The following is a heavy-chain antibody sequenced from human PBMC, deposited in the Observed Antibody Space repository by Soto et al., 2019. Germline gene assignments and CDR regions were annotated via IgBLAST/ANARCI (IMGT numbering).Heavy chain of an antibody. V-gene: IGHV3-23*01. D-gene: IGHD3-22*01. CDR3: AKDRFPLYYDSSGYYGY. J-gene: IGHJ4*02. CDR1: GFTFSSYA. Sequence: PGGSLRLSCAASGFTFSSYAMSWVRQAPGKGLEWVSAISGSGGSTYYADSVKGRFTISRDNSKNTLYLQMNSLRAEDTAVYYCAKDRFPLYYDSSGYYGYWGQGTLVTVSS. CDR2: ISGSGGST.